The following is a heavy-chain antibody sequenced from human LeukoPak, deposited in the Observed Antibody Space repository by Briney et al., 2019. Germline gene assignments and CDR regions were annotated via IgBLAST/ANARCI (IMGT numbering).Heavy chain of an antibody. V-gene: IGHV4-59*01. Sequence: SETLSLTCTVSGGSISSYYWSWIRQPPGKGLEWIGYIYYSGSTNYNPSLKSRVTISVDTSKNQFSLKLSSVTAADTAVYYCARVYYYDSSGYYTEYYFDYWGQGTLVTVSS. CDR1: GGSISSYY. J-gene: IGHJ4*02. CDR2: IYYSGST. CDR3: ARVYYYDSSGYYTEYYFDY. D-gene: IGHD3-22*01.